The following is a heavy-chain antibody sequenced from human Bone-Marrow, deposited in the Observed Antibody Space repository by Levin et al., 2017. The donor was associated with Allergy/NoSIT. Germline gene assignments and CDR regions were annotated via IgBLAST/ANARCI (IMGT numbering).Heavy chain of an antibody. CDR1: GYSFTSYW. CDR3: ARRAYSSGWDRVFWFDP. V-gene: IGHV5-51*01. Sequence: RGESLKISCKGSGYSFTSYWIGWVRQMPGKGLEWMGIIYPGDSDTRYSPSFQGQVTISADKSISTAYLQWSSLKASDTAMYYCARRAYSSGWDRVFWFDPWGQGTLVTVSS. D-gene: IGHD6-19*01. J-gene: IGHJ5*02. CDR2: IYPGDSDT.